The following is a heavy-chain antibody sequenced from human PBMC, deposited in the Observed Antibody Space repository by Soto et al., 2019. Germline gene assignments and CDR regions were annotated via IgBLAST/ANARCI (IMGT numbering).Heavy chain of an antibody. CDR1: GFTFSSNW. Sequence: GGSLRLSCAASGFTFSSNWMHWVRQAPGKGLVWVSRINNDGSSTTYADSVKGRFTLSRDNAKNTLYLQMNSLRAEDTAVYYCARVYGSGWAHFDYWGQGTLVTVSS. CDR2: INNDGSST. D-gene: IGHD6-19*01. J-gene: IGHJ4*02. CDR3: ARVYGSGWAHFDY. V-gene: IGHV3-74*01.